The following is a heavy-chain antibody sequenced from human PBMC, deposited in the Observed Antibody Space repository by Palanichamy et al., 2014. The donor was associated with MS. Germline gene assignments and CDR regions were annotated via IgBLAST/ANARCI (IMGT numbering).Heavy chain of an antibody. CDR3: ARGRGRHILTGD. D-gene: IGHD3-9*01. J-gene: IGHJ4*02. Sequence: QVQLHQWGGRTVEAFGDPVPHLRCLWRILQWLLLYLDPPAPTGRDWSGLGKVNHSGSTSNNPSLKSRVTISIDTSKNQFSLKMNSLTAADTAVYYCARGRGRHILTGDWGQGTLVTVSS. CDR1: RILQWLL. V-gene: IGHV4-34*01. CDR2: VNHSGST.